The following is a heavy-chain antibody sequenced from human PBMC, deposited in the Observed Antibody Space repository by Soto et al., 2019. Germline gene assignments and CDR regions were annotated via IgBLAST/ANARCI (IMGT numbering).Heavy chain of an antibody. CDR3: AAYHYDFWSGYYYFDY. D-gene: IGHD3-3*01. CDR1: GGSISSYY. CDR2: IYYSGST. J-gene: IGHJ4*02. V-gene: IGHV4-59*08. Sequence: SETLSLTCTVSGGSISSYYWSWIRQPPGKGLEWIGYIYYSGSTNYNPSLKSRVTISVDTSKNQFSLKLSSVTAADTAVYYCAAYHYDFWSGYYYFDYWGQGTLVTLSS.